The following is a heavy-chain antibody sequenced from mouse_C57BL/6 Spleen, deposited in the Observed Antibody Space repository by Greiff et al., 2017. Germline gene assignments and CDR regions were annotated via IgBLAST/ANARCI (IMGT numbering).Heavy chain of an antibody. V-gene: IGHV1-69*01. CDR2: IDPSDSYT. CDR1: GYTFTSYW. CDR3: ASRSSGFDY. D-gene: IGHD3-2*02. Sequence: QVQLQQPGAELVMPGASVKLSCKASGYTFTSYWMHWVKQRPGQGLEWIGEIDPSDSYTNYNQKFKGKSTLTVDKSSSTAYMQLSSLTSEDSAVYHCASRSSGFDYWGQGTLLTVSA. J-gene: IGHJ2*01.